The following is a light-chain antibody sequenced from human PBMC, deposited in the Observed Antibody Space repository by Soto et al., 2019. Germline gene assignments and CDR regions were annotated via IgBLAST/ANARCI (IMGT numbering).Light chain of an antibody. CDR1: HSVSSSY. CDR2: GAS. Sequence: IVLTQSPGTLSFSPGERATLSFRAIHSVSSSYLALYQQRPCQAPRLLIYGASSRATGIPDRFSGSGSGTDFTLTISRLEPEDFAVYYCQRYGSSRPWTFGQGTKVDIK. J-gene: IGKJ1*01. CDR3: QRYGSSRPWT. V-gene: IGKV3-20*01.